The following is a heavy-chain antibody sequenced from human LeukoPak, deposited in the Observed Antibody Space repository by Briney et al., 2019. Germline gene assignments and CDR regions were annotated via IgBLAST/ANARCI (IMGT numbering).Heavy chain of an antibody. J-gene: IGHJ5*02. CDR3: ASNDIVVVPAAACNWFDP. CDR2: VIPIFGTA. Sequence: SVKVSCKASGGTFSSYAISWVRQAPGQGLEWMGGVIPIFGTANYAQKFQGRVTITADESTSTAYMELSSLRSEDTAVYYCASNDIVVVPAAACNWFDPWGPGTLVTVSS. D-gene: IGHD2-2*01. CDR1: GGTFSSYA. V-gene: IGHV1-69*13.